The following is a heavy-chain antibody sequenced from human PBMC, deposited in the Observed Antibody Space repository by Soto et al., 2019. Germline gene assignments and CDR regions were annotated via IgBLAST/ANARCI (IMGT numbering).Heavy chain of an antibody. J-gene: IGHJ4*02. Sequence: PSETLSLTCAVYVGSFSGYYWSWIRQPPGKGLERIGEINHSGSTNYNPSLKSRVTISVDTSKNQFSLKLSSVTAADTAVYYCARGWGTYFDYWGQGTLVTVSS. CDR3: ARGWGTYFDY. D-gene: IGHD3-16*01. CDR1: VGSFSGYY. V-gene: IGHV4-34*01. CDR2: INHSGST.